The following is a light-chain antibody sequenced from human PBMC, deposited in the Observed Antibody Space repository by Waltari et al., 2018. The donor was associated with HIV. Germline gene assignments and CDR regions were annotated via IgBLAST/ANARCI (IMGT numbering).Light chain of an antibody. J-gene: IGKJ4*01. CDR2: GAS. CDR1: QSVSTN. Sequence: EIVMTQSPATLSVSPGERDTLSCRASQSVSTNLAWYQQIPGQAPRLLIYGASTRASGIPVRFSGSGSGTEFTLTISSLQSEDFAVYYCQQYNNWRRTFGGGTKVEIK. V-gene: IGKV3-15*01. CDR3: QQYNNWRRT.